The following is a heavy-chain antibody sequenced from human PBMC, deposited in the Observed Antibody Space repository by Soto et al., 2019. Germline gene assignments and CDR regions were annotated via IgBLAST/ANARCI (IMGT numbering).Heavy chain of an antibody. J-gene: IGHJ2*01. V-gene: IGHV3-23*01. D-gene: IGHD1-26*01. CDR2: ITGGGDST. CDR3: VKKIAGTTTSGAYWYFDL. Sequence: EVQLLESGGGLVQPGGSLRLSCAASGFTFSSFTMNWVRQAPGKRLEWVSGITGGGDSTFYADSVKGRFTISRVQSKNTVYLQMNSLRAEDTAVYYCVKKIAGTTTSGAYWYFDLWGRGTLVTVSS. CDR1: GFTFSSFT.